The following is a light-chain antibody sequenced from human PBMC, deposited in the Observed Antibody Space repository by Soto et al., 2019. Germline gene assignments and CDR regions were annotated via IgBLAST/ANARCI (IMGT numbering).Light chain of an antibody. J-gene: IGKJ2*01. CDR3: LQDSNYPRT. Sequence: EFVLTQSPGTLSLSPGERATLSCRASQTVRNNYLAWYQQKPGQAPRLLIYDASSRATGIPDRFSGGGSGTDFTLTISRLEPEDFATYYCLQDSNYPRTFGQGTKVDIK. CDR2: DAS. CDR1: QTVRNNY. V-gene: IGKV3-20*01.